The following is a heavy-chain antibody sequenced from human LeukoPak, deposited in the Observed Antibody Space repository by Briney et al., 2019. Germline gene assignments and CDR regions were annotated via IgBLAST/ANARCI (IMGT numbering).Heavy chain of an antibody. CDR2: IKQDGSEK. CDR3: ARIAVAGRGVDY. CDR1: GFTFSSHW. V-gene: IGHV3-7*03. Sequence: GGSLRLSCAASGFTFSSHWMSWVRQAPGKGLEWVANIKQDGSEKYYVDSVKGRFTISRDNAKNSLYLQINSLRAEDTAVYYCARIAVAGRGVDYWGQGTLVTVSS. J-gene: IGHJ4*02. D-gene: IGHD6-19*01.